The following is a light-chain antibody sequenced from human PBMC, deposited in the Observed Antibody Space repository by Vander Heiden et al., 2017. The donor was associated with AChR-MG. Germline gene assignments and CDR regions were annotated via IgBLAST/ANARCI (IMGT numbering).Light chain of an antibody. CDR2: DAS. J-gene: IGKJ3*01. Sequence: EIVLTTSPATLSLSPGERATLSCRASQSVSSYLAWYQQKPGQAPRLLIYDASNRATGIPARFSGSGSGTDFTLTISSLEPEDFAVYYCQQRSNWPPFTFGPGTKVDIK. CDR1: QSVSSY. CDR3: QQRSNWPPFT. V-gene: IGKV3-11*01.